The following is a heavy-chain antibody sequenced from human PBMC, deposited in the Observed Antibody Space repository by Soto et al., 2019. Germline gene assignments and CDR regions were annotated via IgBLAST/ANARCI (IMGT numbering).Heavy chain of an antibody. V-gene: IGHV4-59*01. Sequence: SETLSLTYTVSGGSISSYYWSWIRQPPGKGLEWIGYIYYSGSTNYNPSLKSRVTISVDTSKNQFSLKLSSVTAADTAVYYCARIIHDYGDYEGVVLFDYWGQGTLVTVSS. CDR1: GGSISSYY. D-gene: IGHD4-17*01. CDR3: ARIIHDYGDYEGVVLFDY. CDR2: IYYSGST. J-gene: IGHJ4*02.